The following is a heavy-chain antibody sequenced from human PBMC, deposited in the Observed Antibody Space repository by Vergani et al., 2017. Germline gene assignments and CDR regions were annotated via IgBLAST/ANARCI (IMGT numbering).Heavy chain of an antibody. Sequence: QVQLQESGPGLVKPSETLSLTCTVSGCSLSSYYWSWIRQPPGKGLEWIGYIYYSGSTNYNPSLKSLVTISVDTSKKQFSLKLSSVTAPDTAVYYCARVGGYCSSTSCYPIFDYWGQGTLVTVSS. CDR2: IYYSGST. CDR1: GCSLSSYY. D-gene: IGHD2-2*01. V-gene: IGHV4-59*01. J-gene: IGHJ4*02. CDR3: ARVGGYCSSTSCYPIFDY.